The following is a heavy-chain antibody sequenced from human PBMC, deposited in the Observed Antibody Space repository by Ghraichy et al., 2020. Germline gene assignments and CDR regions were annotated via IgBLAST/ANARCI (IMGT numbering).Heavy chain of an antibody. CDR3: ANEYGDYYGMDV. V-gene: IGHV3-74*01. Sequence: GGSLRLSCAASGFTFSSYWMHWVRQAPGKGLVWVSRINSDGSSTSYADSVKGRFTISRDNAKNTLYLQMNSLRAEDTAVYYCANEYGDYYGMDVWGQGTTVTVSS. CDR1: GFTFSSYW. D-gene: IGHD2/OR15-2a*01. CDR2: INSDGSST. J-gene: IGHJ6*02.